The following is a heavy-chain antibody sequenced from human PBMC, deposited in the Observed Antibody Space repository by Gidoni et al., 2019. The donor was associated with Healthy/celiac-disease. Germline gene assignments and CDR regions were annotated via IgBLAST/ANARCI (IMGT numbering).Heavy chain of an antibody. CDR2: IYHSGST. V-gene: IGHV4-4*02. CDR3: ARDRRSQQLAYYYYYYMDV. CDR1: GGSISSSNW. Sequence: QVQLQESGPGLVKPSGTLSLTCAVSGGSISSSNWWSWVRQPPGKGLEWIGEIYHSGSTNYNPSLKKRVTISVDKSKNQFSLKLSSVTAADTAVYYCARDRRSQQLAYYYYYYMDVWGKGTTVTVSS. D-gene: IGHD6-13*01. J-gene: IGHJ6*03.